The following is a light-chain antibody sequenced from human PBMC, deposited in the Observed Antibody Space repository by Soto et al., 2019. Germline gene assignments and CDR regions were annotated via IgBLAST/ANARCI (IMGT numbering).Light chain of an antibody. CDR2: DAS. Sequence: ETVLTQAPAPLSLSPGERTTLSCRASERLSSVYLAWYQQRPGQAPXLXXYDASTRATGIPARFSGSGSGTEFILTISSLQSEDFGVYYCQQYNNWPPITFGQGTRLEIK. J-gene: IGKJ5*01. CDR1: ERLSSVY. CDR3: QQYNNWPPIT. V-gene: IGKV3D-15*01.